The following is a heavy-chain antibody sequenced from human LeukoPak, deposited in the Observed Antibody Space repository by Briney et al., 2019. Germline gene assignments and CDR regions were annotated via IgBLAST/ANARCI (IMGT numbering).Heavy chain of an antibody. CDR1: GFTFSSSA. CDR2: IVVGSGKT. V-gene: IGHV1-58*01. J-gene: IGHJ3*02. CDR3: AADENCSSTSCYPYAFDI. Sequence: SVKVSCKASGFTFSSSAVKWVRQARGQRLEWIGWIVVGSGKTNYAQKFQEGVTITRDMSTSTAYMELSSLRSEDTAVYSCAADENCSSTSCYPYAFDIWGQGTMVTVSS. D-gene: IGHD2-2*01.